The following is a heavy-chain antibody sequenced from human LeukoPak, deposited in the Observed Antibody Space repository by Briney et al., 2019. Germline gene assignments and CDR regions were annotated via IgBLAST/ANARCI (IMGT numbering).Heavy chain of an antibody. CDR3: ARHEGGYSYLYGPAGY. V-gene: IGHV4-39*01. CDR1: DDSITSSNYY. Sequence: PSETLSLTCTVSDDSITSSNYYWGWIRQPPGKGLEWIGSIYYSGSTNYNPSLKSRVTMSVDTSENQFSLKLTSVTAADTAVYYCARHEGGYSYLYGPAGYWGQGTLVTVSS. CDR2: IYYSGST. J-gene: IGHJ4*02. D-gene: IGHD5-18*01.